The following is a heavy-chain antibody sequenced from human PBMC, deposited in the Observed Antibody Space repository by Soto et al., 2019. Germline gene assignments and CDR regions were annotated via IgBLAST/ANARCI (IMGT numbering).Heavy chain of an antibody. CDR1: GFTLRSHA. Sequence: QVQLVESGGGVVQPGGSLRLSCAASGFTLRSHAMHWVRQAPGKGLEWVAIISPDGSNKPYTDSVKGRFTISTDTSKNALYLQMDSLRAEDSALYYCARDKDDFGDYADHWGQGTLVTVSS. V-gene: IGHV3-30-3*01. CDR3: ARDKDDFGDYADH. J-gene: IGHJ4*02. CDR2: ISPDGSNK. D-gene: IGHD2-15*01.